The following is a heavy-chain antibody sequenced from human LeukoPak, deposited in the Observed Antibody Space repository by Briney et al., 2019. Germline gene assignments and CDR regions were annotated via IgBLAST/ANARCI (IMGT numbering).Heavy chain of an antibody. V-gene: IGHV1-69*13. CDR1: GGTFSSYA. D-gene: IGHD3-10*01. Sequence: ASVKVSCKASGGTFSSYAISWVRQAPGQGLEWMGGIILIFGTANYAQKFQGRVTITADESTSTAYMELSSLRSEDTAVYYCARAVAYYYGSGSYYPDYWGQGTLVTVSS. J-gene: IGHJ4*02. CDR3: ARAVAYYYGSGSYYPDY. CDR2: IILIFGTA.